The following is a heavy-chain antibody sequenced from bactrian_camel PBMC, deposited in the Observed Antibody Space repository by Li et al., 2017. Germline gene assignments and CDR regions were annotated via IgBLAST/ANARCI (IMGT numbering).Heavy chain of an antibody. D-gene: IGHD3*01. V-gene: IGHV3S53*01. CDR2: MHDVGTT. J-gene: IGHJ4*01. CDR1: GDAANNTA. Sequence: VQLVESGGGTVQVGGSLRLSCVVSGDAANNTACMGWFRQAPGKEREGVARMHDVGTTTYADSVKGRFTISKDNAKDTLYLQMNSLKIVDTAVYYCALGSSRQATMTARGKGTQVTVS.